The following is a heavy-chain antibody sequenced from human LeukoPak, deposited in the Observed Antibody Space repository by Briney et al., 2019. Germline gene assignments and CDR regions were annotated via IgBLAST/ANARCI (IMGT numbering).Heavy chain of an antibody. Sequence: GRSLRLSCTASGFTFSNYGMHWVRQAPGKGLEWVAVISYDGSNEYYADSVKGRFTISRDNSKNTLFLQMNSLRPEDTAVYYCAREGYGWGSHDYWGQGTLVTVSS. CDR3: AREGYGWGSHDY. D-gene: IGHD3-10*01. J-gene: IGHJ4*02. CDR2: ISYDGSNE. V-gene: IGHV3-30*03. CDR1: GFTFSNYG.